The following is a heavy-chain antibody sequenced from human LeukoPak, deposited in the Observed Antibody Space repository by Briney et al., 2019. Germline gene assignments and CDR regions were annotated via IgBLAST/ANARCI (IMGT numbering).Heavy chain of an antibody. CDR2: INHSGST. CDR3: ARRPLITMVRGVIIQLGAFDI. D-gene: IGHD3-10*01. V-gene: IGHV4-34*01. CDR1: GGSFSGYY. J-gene: IGHJ3*02. Sequence: SETLSLTCAVYGGSFSGYYWSWIRQPPGKGLEWIGEINHSGSTNYNPSLKSRVTISVDTSKNQFSLKLSSVTAADTAVYYCARRPLITMVRGVIIQLGAFDIWGQGTMVTVSS.